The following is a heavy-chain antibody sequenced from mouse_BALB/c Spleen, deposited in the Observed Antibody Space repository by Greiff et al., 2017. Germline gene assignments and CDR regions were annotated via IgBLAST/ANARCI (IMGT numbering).Heavy chain of an antibody. D-gene: IGHD1-1*01. J-gene: IGHJ2*01. V-gene: IGHV5-17*02. CDR1: GFTFSSFG. Sequence: EVKVVESGGGLVQPGGSRKLSCAASGFTFSSFGMHWVRQAPEKGLEWVAYISSGSSTIYYADTVKGRFTISRDNPKNTLFLQMTSLRSEDTAMYYCARGSAINSYFDYWGQGTTLTVSS. CDR2: ISSGSSTI. CDR3: ARGSAINSYFDY.